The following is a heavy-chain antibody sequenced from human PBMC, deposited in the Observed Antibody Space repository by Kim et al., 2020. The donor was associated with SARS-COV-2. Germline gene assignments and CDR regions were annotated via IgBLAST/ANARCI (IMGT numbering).Heavy chain of an antibody. CDR2: IYHSGST. J-gene: IGHJ4*02. CDR3: ARSSRSGSYLD. D-gene: IGHD1-26*01. Sequence: SETLSLTCTVSGYSISSGYYWGWIRQPPGKGLEWIGSIYHSGSTYYNPSLKSRVTISVDTSKNQFSLKLSSVTAADTAVYYCARSSRSGSYLDWGQGTLV. V-gene: IGHV4-38-2*02. CDR1: GYSISSGYY.